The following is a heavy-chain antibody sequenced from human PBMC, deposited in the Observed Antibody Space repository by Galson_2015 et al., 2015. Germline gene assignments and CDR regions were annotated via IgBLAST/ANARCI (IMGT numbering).Heavy chain of an antibody. CDR2: IIPILGIA. V-gene: IGHV1-69*02. Sequence: SVKVSCKASGGTFSSYTISWVRQAPGQGLEWMGRIIPILGIANYAQKFQGRVTIIADKSTSTAYMELSSLRSEDTAVYYCARAFGTSDYDILTGYYLNAFDIWGQGTMVTVSS. CDR1: GGTFSSYT. CDR3: ARAFGTSDYDILTGYYLNAFDI. D-gene: IGHD3-9*01. J-gene: IGHJ3*02.